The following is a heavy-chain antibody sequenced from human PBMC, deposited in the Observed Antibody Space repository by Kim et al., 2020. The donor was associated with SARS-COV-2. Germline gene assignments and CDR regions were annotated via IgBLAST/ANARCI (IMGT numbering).Heavy chain of an antibody. V-gene: IGHV3-9*01. D-gene: IGHD3-22*01. CDR2: ISWNSGSI. CDR1: GFTFDDYA. Sequence: GGSLRLSCAASGFTFDDYAMHWVRQAPGKGLEWVSGISWNSGSIGYADSVKGRFTISRDNAKNSLYLQMNSLRAEDTALYYCAKSSGYYHGYFQHWGQGTLVTVSS. CDR3: AKSSGYYHGYFQH. J-gene: IGHJ1*01.